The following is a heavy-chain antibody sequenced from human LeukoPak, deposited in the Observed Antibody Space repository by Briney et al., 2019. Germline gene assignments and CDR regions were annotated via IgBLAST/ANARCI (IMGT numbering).Heavy chain of an antibody. D-gene: IGHD3-9*01. V-gene: IGHV3-23*01. Sequence: GGSLRLSCAASGFTFSNIAMTWVRQAPGERLEWVSTISGSGESTYYADSLKGRFTISRDNSKNTVYLHMNSLRAKDTAVYYCAKVNGPILTGKLDCWGQGTLVTVSS. CDR3: AKVNGPILTGKLDC. CDR2: ISGSGEST. J-gene: IGHJ4*02. CDR1: GFTFSNIA.